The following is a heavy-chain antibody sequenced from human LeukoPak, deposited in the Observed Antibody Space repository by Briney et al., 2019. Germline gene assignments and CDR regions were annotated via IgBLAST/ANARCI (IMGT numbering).Heavy chain of an antibody. J-gene: IGHJ4*02. Sequence: PGGSLRLSCTASGFTLSNYWMSWVRQAPGKGLEWVANMKQDGSEQYYVDSMKGRFTISRDNAKNSLYLQINSLRAEDTAVYYCARDRHYDFWSGYYTPFNSWGQGTLVTVSS. V-gene: IGHV3-7*03. CDR3: ARDRHYDFWSGYYTPFNS. D-gene: IGHD3-3*01. CDR2: MKQDGSEQ. CDR1: GFTLSNYW.